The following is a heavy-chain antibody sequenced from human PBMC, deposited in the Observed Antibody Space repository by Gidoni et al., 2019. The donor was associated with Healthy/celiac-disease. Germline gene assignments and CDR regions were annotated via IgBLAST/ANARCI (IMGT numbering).Heavy chain of an antibody. CDR1: GYTFPGYY. CDR2: SNPNSGGT. Sequence: QVQLVQSGAESKKPGASLKVSCTASGYTFPGYYMHWVRQAPGQGLEGMVWSNPNSGGTNYAQKFPGRVTMTRDTSISTAYMEMSRLISDDTAVYYCARPDYDILTGYYPDWGQGTLVTVSS. J-gene: IGHJ4*02. V-gene: IGHV1-2*02. CDR3: ARPDYDILTGYYPD. D-gene: IGHD3-9*01.